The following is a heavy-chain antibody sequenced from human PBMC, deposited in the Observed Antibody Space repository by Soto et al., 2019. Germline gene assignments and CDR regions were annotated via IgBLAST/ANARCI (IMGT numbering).Heavy chain of an antibody. CDR3: AILRFLEDGYYYYYMDV. V-gene: IGHV1-69*02. D-gene: IGHD3-3*01. CDR2: IIPILGIA. CDR1: GGTFSSYT. J-gene: IGHJ6*03. Sequence: QVQLVQSGAEVKKPGSSVKVSCKASGGTFSSYTISWVRQAPGQGLEWMGRIIPILGIANYAQKFQGRVTITADKSTSTAYMELSSLRSEDTAVYYFAILRFLEDGYYYYYMDVWGKGTTVTVS.